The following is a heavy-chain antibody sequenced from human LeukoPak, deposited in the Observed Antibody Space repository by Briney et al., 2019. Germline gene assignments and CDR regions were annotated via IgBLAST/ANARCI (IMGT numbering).Heavy chain of an antibody. V-gene: IGHV4-61*02. J-gene: IGHJ4*02. D-gene: IGHD2-2*01. Sequence: SETLSLTCTVSGGSISSGSYYWSWIRQPAGKGLEWIGRIYTSGSTNYNPSLKSRVTISVDTSKNQFSLKLSSVTAADTAVYYCARTANLGSIVVVPAAMRAPFDYWGQGTLVTVSS. CDR2: IYTSGST. CDR3: ARTANLGSIVVVPAAMRAPFDY. CDR1: GGSISSGSYY.